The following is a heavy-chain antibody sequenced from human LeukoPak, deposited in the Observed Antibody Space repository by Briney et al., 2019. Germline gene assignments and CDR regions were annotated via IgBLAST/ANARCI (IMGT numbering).Heavy chain of an antibody. Sequence: GGSLRLSCAASGFTFSSYNMNWVRQAPEKGLEWVSSISSSSSYIYYADSVKGRFTISRDNAKNSLYLQMNSLRAEDTAVYYCARLRGYCSSTSCYVAFDIWGQGTMVTVSS. CDR2: ISSSSSYI. CDR1: GFTFSSYN. D-gene: IGHD2-2*01. CDR3: ARLRGYCSSTSCYVAFDI. V-gene: IGHV3-21*01. J-gene: IGHJ3*02.